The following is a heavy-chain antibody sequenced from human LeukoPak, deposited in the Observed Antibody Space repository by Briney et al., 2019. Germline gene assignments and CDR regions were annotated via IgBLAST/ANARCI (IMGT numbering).Heavy chain of an antibody. CDR2: IYYSGST. CDR1: GGSISSSSYY. V-gene: IGHV4-39*01. D-gene: IGHD5-24*01. Sequence: SETLSLTCTVSGGSISSSSYYWGWIRQPPGKGLEWIGSIYYSGSTYYNPSLKSRVTISVDTSRNQFSLKLSSVTAADTAVYYCARQQGRDGYNLLDYWGQGTLVTVSS. CDR3: ARQQGRDGYNLLDY. J-gene: IGHJ4*02.